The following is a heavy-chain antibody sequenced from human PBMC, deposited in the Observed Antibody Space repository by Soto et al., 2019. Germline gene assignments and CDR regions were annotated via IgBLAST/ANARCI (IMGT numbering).Heavy chain of an antibody. CDR1: GYTFTSYY. J-gene: IGHJ6*02. Sequence: ASVKVSCKASGYTFTSYYMHWVRQAPGQGLEWMGIINPSGGSTSYAQKFQGRVTMTRDTSTSTVYMELSSLRSEDTAVYYCARRTRAAGLYYYYGMDVWGQGTTVTVSS. CDR2: INPSGGST. D-gene: IGHD6-13*01. V-gene: IGHV1-46*01. CDR3: ARRTRAAGLYYYYGMDV.